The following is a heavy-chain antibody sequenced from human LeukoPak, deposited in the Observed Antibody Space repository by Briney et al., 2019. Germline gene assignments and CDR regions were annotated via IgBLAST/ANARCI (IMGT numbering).Heavy chain of an antibody. V-gene: IGHV3-23*01. D-gene: IGHD2/OR15-2a*01. Sequence: GGSLRLSCAASGFPFTSYGMSWVRQAPGKGLEWVSLISGGGGSTYYADSVKGRFTISRDNSKNTLYLQVNRLTAEDTAVYYCARDDAIGGGYLDSWGRGTLVPVSS. CDR2: ISGGGGST. CDR1: GFPFTSYG. CDR3: ARDDAIGGGYLDS. J-gene: IGHJ4*02.